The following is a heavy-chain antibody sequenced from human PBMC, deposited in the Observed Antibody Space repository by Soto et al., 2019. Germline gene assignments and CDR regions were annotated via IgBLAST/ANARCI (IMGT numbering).Heavy chain of an antibody. Sequence: SETLSLTCAVYGGSFSGYYWSWIRQPPGKGLEWIGEINHSGSTNYNPSLKSRVTISVDTSKNQFSLKLSSVTAADTAVYYCARLVGDSSSSHWFDPWGQGTLVTVSS. CDR3: ARLVGDSSSSHWFDP. CDR2: INHSGST. CDR1: GGSFSGYY. D-gene: IGHD6-13*01. J-gene: IGHJ5*02. V-gene: IGHV4-34*01.